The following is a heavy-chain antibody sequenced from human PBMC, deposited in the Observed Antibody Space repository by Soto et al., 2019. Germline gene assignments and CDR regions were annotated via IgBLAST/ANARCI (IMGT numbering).Heavy chain of an antibody. D-gene: IGHD6-19*01. CDR3: AKDQGIAVAVFDY. V-gene: IGHV4-61*01. Sequence: QVQLQESGPGLVKPSETLSLTCTVSGGSVTSGSYYWSWIRQPPGKGLEWIGYIYDSGSTKYNPSLKSRVTISIDTSKKQISLRLSSVTAAGTAVYYCAKDQGIAVAVFDYWGQGTLVTVSS. CDR1: GGSVTSGSYY. J-gene: IGHJ4*02. CDR2: IYDSGST.